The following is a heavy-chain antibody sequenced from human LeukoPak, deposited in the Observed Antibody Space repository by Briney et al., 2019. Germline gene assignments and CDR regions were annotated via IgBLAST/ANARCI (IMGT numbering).Heavy chain of an antibody. CDR1: GYSFSSYA. Sequence: PSVKVSCKASGYSFSSYAISWVRQAPGQGLEWMGGIIPIYGTTRYAQKFKGRVTITADEYTSTAYMELTSLRHEDTAVYYCARHYDFWSFENWFDPWGQGTLVTVSS. D-gene: IGHD3-3*01. CDR2: IIPIYGTT. J-gene: IGHJ5*02. V-gene: IGHV1-69*13. CDR3: ARHYDFWSFENWFDP.